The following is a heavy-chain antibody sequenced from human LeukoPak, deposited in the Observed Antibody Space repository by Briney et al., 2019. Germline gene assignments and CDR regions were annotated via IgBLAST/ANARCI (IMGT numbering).Heavy chain of an antibody. Sequence: GGSLRLSCAASGFTVSYSYMSWVRQAPGVGLEWVSDIYSGGNTHYADSVRGRFTLSRDTSENTLNLQMNSLITDDTGVYYCTRLSAGSHLWGQGTRVTVSS. CDR3: TRLSAGSHL. CDR2: IYSGGNT. V-gene: IGHV3-66*02. CDR1: GFTVSYSY. J-gene: IGHJ5*02. D-gene: IGHD1-26*01.